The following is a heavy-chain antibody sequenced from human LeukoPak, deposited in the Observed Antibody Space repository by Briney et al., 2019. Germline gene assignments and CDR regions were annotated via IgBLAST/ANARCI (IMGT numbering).Heavy chain of an antibody. J-gene: IGHJ3*02. V-gene: IGHV4-61*02. CDR2: ISPSGIT. CDR3: AREYSGSQDGFDI. CDR1: GGSINSGSYY. D-gene: IGHD1-26*01. Sequence: SQTLSLTCTVSGGSINSGSYYWSWIRQPAGKGPEWIGRISPSGITNYNPSLKSRVIISVDTSKNQFPLKLSSVTAADTAVYYCAREYSGSQDGFDIWGQGTMVTVSS.